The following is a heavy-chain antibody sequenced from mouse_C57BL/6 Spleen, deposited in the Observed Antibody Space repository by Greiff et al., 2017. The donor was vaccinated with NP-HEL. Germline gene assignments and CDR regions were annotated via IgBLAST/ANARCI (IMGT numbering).Heavy chain of an antibody. CDR1: GFTFSDYG. CDR3: ARGTTVVAPFDY. V-gene: IGHV5-17*01. CDR2: ISSGSSTI. D-gene: IGHD1-1*01. Sequence: EVKLMESGGGLVKPGGSLKLSCAASGFTFSDYGMHWVRQAPEKGLEWVAYISSGSSTIYYADTVKGRFTISRDNAKNTLFLQMTSLRSEDTAMYYCARGTTVVAPFDYWGQGTTLTVSS. J-gene: IGHJ2*01.